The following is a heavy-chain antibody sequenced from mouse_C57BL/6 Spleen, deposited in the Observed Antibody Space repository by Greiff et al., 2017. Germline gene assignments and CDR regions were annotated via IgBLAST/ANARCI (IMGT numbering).Heavy chain of an antibody. J-gene: IGHJ1*03. CDR1: GFNIKDYY. CDR3: ARCLDYDDWYFDV. CDR2: IDPEDGDT. V-gene: IGHV14-2*01. D-gene: IGHD2-4*01. Sequence: VQLQQSGAELVKPGASVKLSCTASGFNIKDYYMHWVKQRPEQGLEWIGRIDPEDGDTKYASKFQGKATITADTSSNTAYLQLSSLTSEDTAVYYCARCLDYDDWYFDVWGTGTTVTVSS.